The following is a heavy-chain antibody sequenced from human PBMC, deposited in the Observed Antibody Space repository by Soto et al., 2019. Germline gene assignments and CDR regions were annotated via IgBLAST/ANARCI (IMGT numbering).Heavy chain of an antibody. CDR3: AGWFYGGNSAYYYYYGMDV. Sequence: SETLSLTCTVSGGSISSYYWSWIRQPPGKGLEWIGYIYYSGSTNYNPSLKSRVTISVDTSKNQFSLKLSSVTAADTAVYYCAGWFYGGNSAYYYYYGMDVWGQGTTVTVSS. CDR2: IYYSGST. CDR1: GGSISSYY. J-gene: IGHJ6*02. V-gene: IGHV4-59*01. D-gene: IGHD4-17*01.